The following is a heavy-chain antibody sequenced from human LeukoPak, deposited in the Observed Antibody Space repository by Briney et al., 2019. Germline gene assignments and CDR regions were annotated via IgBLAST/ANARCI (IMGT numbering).Heavy chain of an antibody. CDR3: TRDSGYNAFDI. D-gene: IGHD5-12*01. Sequence: PGGSLRLSCAASGFTFSRYAMHWVRQAPGKGLEWVAVISYDGSNKNYADSVKGRFTISRDNSKNTLYLQMNSLRDEDTAVYYCTRDSGYNAFDIWGQGTMVTVSS. CDR2: ISYDGSNK. J-gene: IGHJ3*02. V-gene: IGHV3-30-3*01. CDR1: GFTFSRYA.